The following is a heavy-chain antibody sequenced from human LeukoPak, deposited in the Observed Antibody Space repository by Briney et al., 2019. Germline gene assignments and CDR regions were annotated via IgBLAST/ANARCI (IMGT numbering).Heavy chain of an antibody. CDR2: ISSSSSTI. CDR1: GFTFSSYS. D-gene: IGHD1-26*01. Sequence: SGGSLRLSCAASGFTFSSYSMNWVRQAPGKGLEWVSCISSSSSTIYYADSVKGRFTISRDNAKNSLYLQMNSLRAEDTAVYYCARDDGTFDYWGQGTLVTVSS. V-gene: IGHV3-48*04. J-gene: IGHJ4*02. CDR3: ARDDGTFDY.